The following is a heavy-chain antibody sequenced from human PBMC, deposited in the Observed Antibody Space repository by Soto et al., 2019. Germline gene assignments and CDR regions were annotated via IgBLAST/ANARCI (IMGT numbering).Heavy chain of an antibody. CDR1: GFTFSGSA. CDR2: IRSKANSYAT. J-gene: IGHJ4*02. Sequence: GGSLRLSCAASGFTFSGSAMHWVRQASGKGLEWVGRIRSKANSYATAYAASVKGRFTISRDDSKNTAYLQMNSLKTEDTAVYSCTKVDWGSSLCYFDYWGQGTLVTVSS. V-gene: IGHV3-73*01. D-gene: IGHD7-27*01. CDR3: TKVDWGSSLCYFDY.